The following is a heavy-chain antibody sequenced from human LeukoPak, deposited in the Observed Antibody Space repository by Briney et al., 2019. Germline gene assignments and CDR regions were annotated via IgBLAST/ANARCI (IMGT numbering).Heavy chain of an antibody. CDR3: ARVSLGATTWGNNWFDP. J-gene: IGHJ5*02. Sequence: ASVKVSCKASGYTFTGYYMHWVRQAPGQGLEWMGWINPNSGGTNYAQKFQGRVTMTRDTSISTAYMELSRLRSDDTAVYYCARVSLGATTWGNNWFDPWGQGTLVTVPS. CDR1: GYTFTGYY. V-gene: IGHV1-2*02. D-gene: IGHD1-26*01. CDR2: INPNSGGT.